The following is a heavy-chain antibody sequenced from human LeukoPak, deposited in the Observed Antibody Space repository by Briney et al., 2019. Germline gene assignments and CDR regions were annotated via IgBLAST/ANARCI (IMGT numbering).Heavy chain of an antibody. V-gene: IGHV1-69*06. CDR1: GGTFSSYA. CDR2: IIPIFGTA. Sequence: SVKVSCKASGGTFSSYAISWVRQAPGQGLEWMGGIIPIFGTANYAQKFQGRVTITADKSTSTAYMELSSLRSEDTAVYYCARDDCSSTSCYTGWFDPWGQGTLVTVSS. CDR3: ARDDCSSTSCYTGWFDP. J-gene: IGHJ5*02. D-gene: IGHD2-2*02.